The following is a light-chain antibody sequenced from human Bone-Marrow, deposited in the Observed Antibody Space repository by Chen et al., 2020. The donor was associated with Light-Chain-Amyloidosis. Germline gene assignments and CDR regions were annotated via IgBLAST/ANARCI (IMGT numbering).Light chain of an antibody. CDR3: SSYTSSSTLE. CDR1: SSDVGGYNF. CDR2: DVS. Sequence: QSALTQPASVSGSPGQSITISCTGTSSDVGGYNFVSWYQQHPGKAPKLMIYDVSNRPSGVSNRCSGSKAGTTAALTISGLQAEDEADYYCSSYTSSSTLEFGGGNKLTVL. J-gene: IGLJ3*02. V-gene: IGLV2-14*03.